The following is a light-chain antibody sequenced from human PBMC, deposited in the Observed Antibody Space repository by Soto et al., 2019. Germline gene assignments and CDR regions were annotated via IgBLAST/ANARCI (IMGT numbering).Light chain of an antibody. Sequence: QSVLTQPASVSGSPGQSIAISFTGTSGDVGAYDFVSWHQQHPGKAPKLMIYDVSRRPSGVSDRFSGSKSGNTASLIISGLQAEDEADYYCSSFTGGSTSYVFGTGTKVTV. CDR1: SGDVGAYDF. J-gene: IGLJ1*01. V-gene: IGLV2-14*01. CDR3: SSFTGGSTSYV. CDR2: DVS.